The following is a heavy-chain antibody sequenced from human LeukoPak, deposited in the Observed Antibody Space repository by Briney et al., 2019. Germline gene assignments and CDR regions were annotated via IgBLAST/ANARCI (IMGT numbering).Heavy chain of an antibody. V-gene: IGHV1-8*03. CDR1: GYTFTSYG. CDR3: ARAPMNHWYFDL. CDR2: MNPNSGNT. J-gene: IGHJ2*01. Sequence: GASVKVSCKASGYTFTSYGISWVRQAPGQGLEWMGWMNPNSGNTGYAQKFQGRVTITRNTSISTAYMELSSLRSEDTAVYYCARAPMNHWYFDLWGRGTLVTVSS. D-gene: IGHD1-14*01.